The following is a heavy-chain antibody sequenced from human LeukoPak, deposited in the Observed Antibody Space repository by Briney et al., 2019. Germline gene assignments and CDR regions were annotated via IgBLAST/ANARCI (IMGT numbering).Heavy chain of an antibody. D-gene: IGHD5-18*01. J-gene: IGHJ4*02. V-gene: IGHV4-59*01. CDR1: DGSISSYY. CDR3: ARSPNYSYGYSPSDY. CDR2: IYYSGST. Sequence: PSETLSLTCTVSDGSISSYYWSWIRQPPGKGLEWIGYIYYSGSTNYNPSLKSRVTISVDTSKNQFSLKLSSATAADTAVYYCARSPNYSYGYSPSDYWGQGTLVTVSS.